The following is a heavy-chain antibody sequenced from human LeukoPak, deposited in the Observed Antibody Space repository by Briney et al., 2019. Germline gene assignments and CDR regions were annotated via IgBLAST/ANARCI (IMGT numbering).Heavy chain of an antibody. CDR3: ARDVSAGIYYWFDP. J-gene: IGHJ5*02. V-gene: IGHV1-69*13. CDR1: GGTFSSYA. Sequence: GASVKVSCKASGGTFSSYAISWVRQAPGQGLEWMGGIIPIFGTANYAQKFQGRVTITADESTSTAYMELSSLRPEDTAVYYCARDVSAGIYYWFDPWGQGTLVTVSS. CDR2: IIPIFGTA. D-gene: IGHD6-13*01.